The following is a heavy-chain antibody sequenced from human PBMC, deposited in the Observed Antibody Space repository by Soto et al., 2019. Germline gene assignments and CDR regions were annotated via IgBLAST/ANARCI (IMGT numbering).Heavy chain of an antibody. D-gene: IGHD6-13*01. CDR3: ARLIFSSRWYRAENFDS. V-gene: IGHV4-39*01. CDR1: VGAFSSGSYY. Sequence: SEPLSLTYTVSVGAFSSGSYYWSWIRQPPGKGLEWIGEIDQSGWTDYNPSLKSRVTVSLDKSKHQFFLRLTSVTAADTAVYYCARLIFSSRWYRAENFDSWGQGTLVTVSS. CDR2: IDQSGWT. J-gene: IGHJ4*02.